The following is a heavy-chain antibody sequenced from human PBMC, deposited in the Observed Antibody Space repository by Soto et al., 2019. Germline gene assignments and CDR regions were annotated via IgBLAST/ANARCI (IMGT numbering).Heavy chain of an antibody. CDR1: GYNFASYW. Sequence: GESLKISCQGSGYNFASYWISWVRQMPGKGLEWMVMIDPIDSYTNYSPSFQGNVTIEAYKSISTAYLQWSSLKDSDTAMYYCARRYCSSASCPRSYYGMNXWGQGTTVTVS. D-gene: IGHD2-2*01. V-gene: IGHV5-10-1*01. J-gene: IGHJ6*02. CDR3: ARRYCSSASCPRSYYGMNX. CDR2: IDPIDSYT.